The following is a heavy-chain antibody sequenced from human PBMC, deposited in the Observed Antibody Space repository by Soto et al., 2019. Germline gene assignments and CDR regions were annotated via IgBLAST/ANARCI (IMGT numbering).Heavy chain of an antibody. J-gene: IGHJ6*02. V-gene: IGHV1-46*01. CDR2: INPSGGST. Sequence: QVQLVQSGAEVKKPGASVKVSCETSGYTFTTYYMHWVRRAPGQGLEWMGMINPSGGSTSYAQKFQGRLTMTRDTSTRTIYMELSSLRRDDTAIYYCARRAYNYANMDVWGQGTTVTVSS. D-gene: IGHD5-18*01. CDR3: ARRAYNYANMDV. CDR1: GYTFTTYY.